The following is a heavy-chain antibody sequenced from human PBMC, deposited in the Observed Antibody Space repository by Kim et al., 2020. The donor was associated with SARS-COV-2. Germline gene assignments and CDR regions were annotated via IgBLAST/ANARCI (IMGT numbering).Heavy chain of an antibody. J-gene: IGHJ5*02. CDR2: IYYSGST. CDR1: GGSISSSSYY. V-gene: IGHV4-39*01. Sequence: SETLSLTCTVSGGSISSSSYYWGWIRQPPGKGLEWIGSIYYSGSTYYNPSLKSRVTISVDTSKNQFSLKLSSVTAADTAEYYCASPNGAYFNWFDPWGQG. CDR3: ASPNGAYFNWFDP. D-gene: IGHD4-17*01.